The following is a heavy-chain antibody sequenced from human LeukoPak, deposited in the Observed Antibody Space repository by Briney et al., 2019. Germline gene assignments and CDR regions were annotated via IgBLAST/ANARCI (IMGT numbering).Heavy chain of an antibody. V-gene: IGHV1-18*04. CDR2: ISAYNGNT. CDR1: GYTFTSYG. D-gene: IGHD6-19*01. J-gene: IGHJ4*02. CDR3: ARDLPAVAGIDFDY. Sequence: ASVKVSCKASGYTFTSYGISWVRQAPGQGVEWMGWISAYNGNTDYSQKLQGRVTMTTDTSTSTAYMELRSLRSDDTAVYYCARDLPAVAGIDFDYWGQGTLVTVSS.